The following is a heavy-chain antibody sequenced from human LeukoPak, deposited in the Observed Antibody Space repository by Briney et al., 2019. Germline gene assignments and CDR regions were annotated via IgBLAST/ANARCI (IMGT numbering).Heavy chain of an antibody. D-gene: IGHD6-25*01. Sequence: GGSLRLSCAASGFTFRNYYMHWVRQAPGKGLEWVAVISLDGNNEYYADSVKGRFSLSRDNSMNTLYLQLNSLRTADTAMYYCARDNGFWFDPWGQGTLVTVSS. CDR2: ISLDGNNE. CDR1: GFTFRNYY. J-gene: IGHJ5*02. CDR3: ARDNGFWFDP. V-gene: IGHV3-30-3*01.